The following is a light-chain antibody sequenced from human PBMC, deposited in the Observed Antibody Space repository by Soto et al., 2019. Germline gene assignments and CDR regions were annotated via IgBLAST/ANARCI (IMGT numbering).Light chain of an antibody. CDR1: QAILNNY. J-gene: IGKJ1*01. Sequence: DIVLTQSPGTMSLSPGERATLSCRTSQAILNNYLAWFQQKPGQAPRLLIYLASNRAAGIPDRFSGSGSGTDFTLTISRLEPEDFAVYYCQHFGTPPWTFGQGTKVEI. CDR2: LAS. V-gene: IGKV3-20*01. CDR3: QHFGTPPWT.